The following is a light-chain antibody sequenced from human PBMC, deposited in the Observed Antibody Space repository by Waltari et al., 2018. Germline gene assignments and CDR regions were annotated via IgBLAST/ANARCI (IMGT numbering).Light chain of an antibody. CDR3: IQVLEFPYS. J-gene: IGKJ2*03. Sequence: DIVMTQTPLSLPVTPGEPASISCRSSQSLLDSEDGNTYLEWYLQKPGQSPQLLIYEVSNRASGVPDRFSGSGSDTDFTLKISRVEAEDVGVYYCIQVLEFPYSFGQGTKVEIK. V-gene: IGKV2-40*01. CDR1: QSLLDSEDGNTY. CDR2: EVS.